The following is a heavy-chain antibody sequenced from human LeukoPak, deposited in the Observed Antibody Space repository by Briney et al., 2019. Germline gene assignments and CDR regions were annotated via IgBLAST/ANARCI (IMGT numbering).Heavy chain of an antibody. CDR3: ARARWVSGCYYSDY. CDR2: IKQDGSEN. D-gene: IGHD6-19*01. CDR1: GFTFSGYW. V-gene: IGHV3-7*01. J-gene: IGHJ4*02. Sequence: PGGSLRLSCAASGFTFSGYWMSWVRQPPGKGLEWVANIKQDGSENYYVDSVKGRFTISRDNAKNSLYLQMNSLRAEDTAVYYCARARWVSGCYYSDYWGQGTLVTVSS.